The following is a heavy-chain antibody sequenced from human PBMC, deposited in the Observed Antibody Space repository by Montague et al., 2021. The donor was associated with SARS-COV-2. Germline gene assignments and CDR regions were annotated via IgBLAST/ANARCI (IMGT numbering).Heavy chain of an antibody. CDR2: VYYTGGT. Sequence: SETLSLTCSISGGSINSFYWNWIRQSPGKGLEWIGYVYYTGGTKYNPSLKSRATISVDTSKNQFSLTVGSVTAADTAVYYCARAGGGSSYNYYGLNVWGQGTTVTVS. V-gene: IGHV4-59*01. CDR3: ARAGGGSSYNYYGLNV. CDR1: GGSINSFY. D-gene: IGHD2-15*01. J-gene: IGHJ6*02.